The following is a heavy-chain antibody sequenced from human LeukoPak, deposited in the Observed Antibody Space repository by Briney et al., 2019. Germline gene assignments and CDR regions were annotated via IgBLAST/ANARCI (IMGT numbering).Heavy chain of an antibody. CDR2: IYYNGNT. Sequence: PSETLSLTCTVSGGSISSYYWTWIRQPPGKALEWIGYIYYNGNTNYIPSLNSQVTISVDTSKNQFSLKLSSVTAADTAVYYCARTSRHYYGSGSNLTPWPAEMDVWGQGTTVTVSS. V-gene: IGHV4-59*01. CDR3: ARTSRHYYGSGSNLTPWPAEMDV. CDR1: GGSISSYY. J-gene: IGHJ6*02. D-gene: IGHD3-10*01.